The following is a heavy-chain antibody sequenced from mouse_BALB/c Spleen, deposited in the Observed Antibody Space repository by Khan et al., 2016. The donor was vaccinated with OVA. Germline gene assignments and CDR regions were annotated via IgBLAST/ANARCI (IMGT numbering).Heavy chain of an antibody. Sequence: QVQLQQPGAELSRPGASVKMSCKASGYTFTSNTMHWVKQRPGQGLEWIGYINPRSDYTIYSQKFKDKATLTADISSSTAYMQLSSLTSDDSAVYYCARRTMGYAMDYWGQGTSVTVSS. CDR3: ARRTMGYAMDY. CDR1: GYTFTSNT. D-gene: IGHD2-14*01. J-gene: IGHJ4*01. V-gene: IGHV1-4*01. CDR2: INPRSDYT.